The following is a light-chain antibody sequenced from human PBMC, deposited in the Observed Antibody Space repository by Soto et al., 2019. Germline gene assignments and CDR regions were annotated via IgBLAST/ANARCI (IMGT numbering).Light chain of an antibody. Sequence: QSALTHPPSASWSRGRSVAISCTGTSSDVGGYDYVSWYQQHPGKAPKLMIYDVSKRPSGVPDRFSGSKSGNTASLTVSGLQAEDEADYYCSSYAGTYIVFGTGTKVTVL. CDR1: SSDVGGYDY. CDR3: SSYAGTYIV. CDR2: DVS. V-gene: IGLV2-8*01. J-gene: IGLJ1*01.